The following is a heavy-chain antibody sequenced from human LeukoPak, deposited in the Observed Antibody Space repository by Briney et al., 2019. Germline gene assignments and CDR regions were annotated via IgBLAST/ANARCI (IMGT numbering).Heavy chain of an antibody. Sequence: GGSLRLSCAASGFTFSSYSMNWVRQAPGKGLEWVSSISSSSYIYYADSVKGRFTISRDNAKNSLYLQMNSLRAEDTAVYYCARDADGYNALDYWGQGTLVTVSS. D-gene: IGHD5-24*01. CDR1: GFTFSSYS. CDR3: ARDADGYNALDY. V-gene: IGHV3-21*01. CDR2: ISSSSYI. J-gene: IGHJ4*02.